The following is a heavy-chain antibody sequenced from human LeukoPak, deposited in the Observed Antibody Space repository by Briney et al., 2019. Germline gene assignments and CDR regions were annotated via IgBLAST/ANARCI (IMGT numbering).Heavy chain of an antibody. CDR3: ARGASARY. CDR2: IYYSGST. CDR1: GGSISSHY. J-gene: IGHJ4*02. Sequence: SETLSLTCTVSGGSISSHYWSWIRQPPGKGLEWIGYIYYSGSTNYNPSLKSRVTISVDTSKNQFSLKLGSVTAADTAVYYCARGASARYWGQGTLVTVSS. V-gene: IGHV4-59*11.